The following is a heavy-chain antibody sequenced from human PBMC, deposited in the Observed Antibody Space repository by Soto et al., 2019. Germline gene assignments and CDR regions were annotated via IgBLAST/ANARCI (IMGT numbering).Heavy chain of an antibody. CDR1: GYSFTSYW. Sequence: GESLKISCKGSGYSFTSYWIGWVRQMPGKGLELMGIIYPGDSDTRYRQSFQGQVTISAEKSISTDYLQWSRLKASETAMYYCARNMDSPYYXWGQGTLFTVSX. V-gene: IGHV5-51*01. CDR3: ARNMDSPYYX. D-gene: IGHD2-15*01. J-gene: IGHJ4*02. CDR2: IYPGDSDT.